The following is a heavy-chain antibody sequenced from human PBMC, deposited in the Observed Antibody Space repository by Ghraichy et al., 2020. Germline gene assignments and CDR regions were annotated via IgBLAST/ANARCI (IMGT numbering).Heavy chain of an antibody. CDR3: AKGAPLRLGGDY. CDR1: GFTFSGYS. CDR2: MDDGGGGT. V-gene: IGHV3-23*01. J-gene: IGHJ4*02. Sequence: GESLNISCVASGFTFSGYSMSWVRQAPGKGLEWVSAMDDGGGGTYYADSVNGRFTISRDNSKTTLYLQMNGLRAEDTAVYYCAKGAPLRLGGDYWGQGTLVTVAS. D-gene: IGHD3-16*01.